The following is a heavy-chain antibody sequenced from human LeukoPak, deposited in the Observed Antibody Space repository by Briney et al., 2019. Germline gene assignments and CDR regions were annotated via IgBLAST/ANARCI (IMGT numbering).Heavy chain of an antibody. CDR1: GRSIRNYY. CDR2: IYAGRNT. D-gene: IGHD2-21*02. V-gene: IGHV4-4*07. Sequence: KTSETLTLTCTVSGRSIRNYYWSWMRQPAAKGLEWSGRIYAGRNTDHNLSLKSRVTMSLDSSKNKFSLRLTSVPAADTAVYYCARKHKDYDGDGYYYGYWGQGTLVSVSS. CDR3: ARKHKDYDGDGYYYGY. J-gene: IGHJ4*02.